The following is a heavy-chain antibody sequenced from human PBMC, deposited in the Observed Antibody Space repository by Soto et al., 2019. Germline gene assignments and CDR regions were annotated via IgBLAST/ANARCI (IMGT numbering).Heavy chain of an antibody. D-gene: IGHD3-10*01. Sequence: ASVKVSCKASGYTFTDYNIHWVRQAPGQGXEWVGWINPNNGDTNHEQMFQGRVTMTRDTSITTAYMELSSLRSDDTAVYYCARMESGDRKDYFYYGMDVWGQGTTVTVSS. CDR2: INPNNGDT. J-gene: IGHJ6*02. CDR3: ARMESGDRKDYFYYGMDV. CDR1: GYTFTDYN. V-gene: IGHV1-2*02.